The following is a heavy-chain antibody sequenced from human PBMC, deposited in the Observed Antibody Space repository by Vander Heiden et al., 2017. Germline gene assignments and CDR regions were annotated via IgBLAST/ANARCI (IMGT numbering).Heavy chain of an antibody. Sequence: QVQLVESGGGVVQPGRSLRLSCAASGFTFSSYGMHWVRQAPGKGLEWVAVISYDGSNKYYADSVKGRFTISRDSSKNTLYLQMNSLRAEDTAVYYCAKALDLWGRGTLVTVSS. CDR2: ISYDGSNK. J-gene: IGHJ2*01. CDR1: GFTFSSYG. V-gene: IGHV3-30*18. CDR3: AKALDL.